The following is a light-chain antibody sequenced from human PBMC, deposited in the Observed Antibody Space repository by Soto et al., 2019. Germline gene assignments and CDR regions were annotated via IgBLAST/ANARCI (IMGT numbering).Light chain of an antibody. V-gene: IGLV2-14*01. CDR3: SSYTSSSTLV. Sequence: QSALTQPASVSGSPGQSITISYTGTSSDVGGYNYVSWYQQHPGKAPKLMIYDVSNRRSGVSNRFSGSKSGNTASLTISGLQAEDEADYYCSSYTSSSTLVFGGGTKLTVL. J-gene: IGLJ2*01. CDR1: SSDVGGYNY. CDR2: DVS.